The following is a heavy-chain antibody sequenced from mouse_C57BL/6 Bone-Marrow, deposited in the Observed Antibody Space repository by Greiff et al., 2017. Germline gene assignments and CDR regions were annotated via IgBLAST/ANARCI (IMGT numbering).Heavy chain of an antibody. J-gene: IGHJ1*03. V-gene: IGHV1-19*01. CDR2: INPYNGGT. Sequence: VQLQQSGPVLVKPGASVKMSCKASGYTFTDYYMNWVKQSHGKSLEWIGVINPYNGGTSYNQKFKGKATLTVDKSSSTAYMELNSLTSEDSAVYYCARDYVSRRWYFDVWGTGTTVTVSS. CDR1: GYTFTDYY. D-gene: IGHD1-1*01. CDR3: ARDYVSRRWYFDV.